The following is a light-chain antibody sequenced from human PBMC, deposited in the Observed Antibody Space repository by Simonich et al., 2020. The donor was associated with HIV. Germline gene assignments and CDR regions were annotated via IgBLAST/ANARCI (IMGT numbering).Light chain of an antibody. V-gene: IGLV2-23*01. J-gene: IGLJ2*01. Sequence: QSVLTQPPSASGTPGQRVTISCSGTTSNIGSQYVYWYPQLPDKAPKLMIYDGSKRPSGGSTRFSGSKSGNTASLTISGLQAEDEADYYCCSYAVGVIFGGGTKLTVL. CDR1: TSNIGSQY. CDR3: CSYAVGVI. CDR2: DGS.